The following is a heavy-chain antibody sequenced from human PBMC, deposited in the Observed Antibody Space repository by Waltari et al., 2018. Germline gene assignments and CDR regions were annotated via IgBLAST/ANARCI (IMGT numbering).Heavy chain of an antibody. CDR1: GGTFSSSA. CDR3: ARDRGYGGNSGWYFDL. J-gene: IGHJ2*01. D-gene: IGHD4-17*01. V-gene: IGHV1-69*05. Sequence: QVQLVQSGAEVKKPGSSVKVSCKASGGTFSSSAISWVRQAPGQGLEWMGGIIPIFGTANYAQKFQGRVTITTDESTSTAYMELSSLRSEDTAVYYCARDRGYGGNSGWYFDLWGRGTLVTVSS. CDR2: IIPIFGTA.